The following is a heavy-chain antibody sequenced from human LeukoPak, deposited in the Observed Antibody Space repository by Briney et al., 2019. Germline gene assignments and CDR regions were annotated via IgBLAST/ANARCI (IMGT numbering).Heavy chain of an antibody. Sequence: SETLSLTCTVSGGSISSSSYYWGWIRQPPGKGLEWIGRIYTSGSTNYNPSLKSRVTMSVDTSKNQFSLKLSSVTAADTAVYYCARNIAVAGTYGMDVWGQGTTVTVSS. CDR2: IYTSGST. D-gene: IGHD6-19*01. CDR3: ARNIAVAGTYGMDV. J-gene: IGHJ6*02. CDR1: GGSISSSSYY. V-gene: IGHV4-61*05.